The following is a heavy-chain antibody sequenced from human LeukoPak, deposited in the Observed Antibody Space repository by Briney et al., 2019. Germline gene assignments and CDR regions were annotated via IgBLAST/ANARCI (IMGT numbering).Heavy chain of an antibody. CDR1: GFTFSSYA. Sequence: PGGSLRLSCGASGFTFSSYAMSWVRQAPGKGLEWVSAISGSGGSTYYADSVKGRFTISRDNSKNTLYLQMNSLRAEDTAVYYCAKKDGGASYYFDYWGQGTLVTVSS. D-gene: IGHD1-26*01. CDR3: AKKDGGASYYFDY. CDR2: ISGSGGST. J-gene: IGHJ4*02. V-gene: IGHV3-23*01.